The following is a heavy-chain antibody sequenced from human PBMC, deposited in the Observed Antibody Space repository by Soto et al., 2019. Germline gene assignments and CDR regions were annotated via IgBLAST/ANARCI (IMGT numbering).Heavy chain of an antibody. V-gene: IGHV3-21*01. Sequence: ESGGGLVKPGGSLRLSCADSGFTFSSYSMNWVRQAPGKGLEWVSSISSSSSYIYYADSVEGRFTISRDNAKNSLYLQMNSLRAEDTSVYYCARDLSVAGTFDYWGQGTLVTVSS. J-gene: IGHJ4*02. CDR2: ISSSSSYI. CDR3: ARDLSVAGTFDY. D-gene: IGHD6-19*01. CDR1: GFTFSSYS.